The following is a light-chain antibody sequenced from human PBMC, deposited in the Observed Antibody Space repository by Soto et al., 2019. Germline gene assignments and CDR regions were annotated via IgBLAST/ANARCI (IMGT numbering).Light chain of an antibody. J-gene: IGKJ5*01. CDR2: GAS. CDR1: QSVSSSY. V-gene: IGKV3-20*01. Sequence: EIVLTQSPGTLSLSPGERSTLSFMASQSVSSSYLARYQQKSGQAPRLLIYGASSRATGIPDRFSGSGSGTDFTLTISRLEPEDFAVYYCQQYGSSITFGQGTRLEIK. CDR3: QQYGSSIT.